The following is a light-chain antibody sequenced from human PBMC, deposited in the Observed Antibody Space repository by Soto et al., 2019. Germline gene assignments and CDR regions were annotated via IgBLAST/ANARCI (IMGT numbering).Light chain of an antibody. CDR1: SSDVGGYNY. J-gene: IGLJ1*01. Sequence: QSALTQPPSASGSPGQSVTMSCAGTSSDVGGYNYVSWYQQYPGKVPKLMIYEVSERPSGVPDRFSGSKSGNTAFLTVSGLQAEDEADYYCLSYADTAYVIGTGTKVTV. CDR3: LSYADTAYV. V-gene: IGLV2-8*01. CDR2: EVS.